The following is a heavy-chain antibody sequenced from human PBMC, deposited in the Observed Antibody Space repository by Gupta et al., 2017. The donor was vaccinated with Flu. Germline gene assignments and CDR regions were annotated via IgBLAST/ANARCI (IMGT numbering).Heavy chain of an antibody. CDR3: ARGPHTNYYYASGYSA. CDR2: ISTTSDFV. D-gene: IGHD3-22*01. CDR1: GFIFSSHT. Sequence: EEQMKESGGGLVKPGGSLRLSCAASGFIFSSHTMNWVRQAPGKGLEWVSSISTTSDFVYYADSVKGRFTISRDNAKMSLFLQMNSLXGXDTAVYXCARGPHTNYYYASGYSALGQGTLVTVSS. J-gene: IGHJ5*02. V-gene: IGHV3-21*01.